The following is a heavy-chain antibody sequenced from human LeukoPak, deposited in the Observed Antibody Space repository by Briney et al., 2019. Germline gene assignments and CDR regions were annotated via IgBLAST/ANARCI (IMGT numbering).Heavy chain of an antibody. V-gene: IGHV1-69*13. CDR1: GGTFSSYA. CDR2: IIPISGTA. Sequence: GASVKVSCKASGGTFSSYAISWVRQAPGQGLEWMGGIIPISGTANYAQKFQGRVTITADESTSTAYMELSSLRSEDTAVYYCARVGRRSGSYSYAFDIWGQGTMVTVSS. D-gene: IGHD3-10*01. J-gene: IGHJ3*02. CDR3: ARVGRRSGSYSYAFDI.